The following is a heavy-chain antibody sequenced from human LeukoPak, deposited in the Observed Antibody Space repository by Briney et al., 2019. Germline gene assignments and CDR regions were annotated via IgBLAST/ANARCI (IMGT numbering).Heavy chain of an antibody. J-gene: IGHJ4*02. CDR3: AREGSSSWYGFDY. D-gene: IGHD6-13*01. Sequence: ASVNVSCKASGGTFSSYAISWVRQAPGQGLEWMGGIIPIFGTANYAQKFQGRVTIIADESTSTAYMELSSLRSEDTAVYYCAREGSSSWYGFDYWGQGTLVTVSS. CDR1: GGTFSSYA. V-gene: IGHV1-69*13. CDR2: IIPIFGTA.